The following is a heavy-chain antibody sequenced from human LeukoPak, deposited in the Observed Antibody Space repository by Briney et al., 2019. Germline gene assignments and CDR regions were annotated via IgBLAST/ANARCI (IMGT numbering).Heavy chain of an antibody. CDR1: GFSFDDYG. J-gene: IGHJ3*02. CDR2: IWYDGSNK. CDR3: AREGGDYGNYDDAFDI. V-gene: IGHV3-33*08. D-gene: IGHD4-11*01. Sequence: GGSLRLSCAASGFSFDDYGMHWVRQAPGKGLEWVAIIWYDGSNKYYADSVKGRFTISRDNSKNTVYLQMNGLRAEDTAVYYCAREGGDYGNYDDAFDIWGQGTMVTVSS.